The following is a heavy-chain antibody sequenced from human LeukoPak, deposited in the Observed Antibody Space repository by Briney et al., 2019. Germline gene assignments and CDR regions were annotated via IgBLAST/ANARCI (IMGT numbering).Heavy chain of an antibody. CDR1: GFTFTSSA. CDR2: IVVGSGNT. V-gene: IGHV1-58*01. D-gene: IGHD6-13*01. CDR3: AAGPSYSSPRNYYYGMDV. Sequence: SVTVSCTASGFTFTSSAVQWVRQARGQRLEWIGWIVVGSGNTNYAQKFQERVTITRDMSTSTAYMELSSLRSEDTAVYYRAAGPSYSSPRNYYYGMDVWGQGTTVTVSS. J-gene: IGHJ6*02.